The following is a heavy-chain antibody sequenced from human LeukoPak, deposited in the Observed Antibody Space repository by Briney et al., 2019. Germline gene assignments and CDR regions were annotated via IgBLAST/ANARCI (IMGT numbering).Heavy chain of an antibody. CDR2: INQDESEK. CDR1: GFTFSNYW. V-gene: IGHV3-7*05. Sequence: GGSLRLSCAASGFTFSNYWMSWDRQAPGKGLEWVANINQDESEKYHVDSVKGRFTISRDNAKNSLYLQMNSLRAEDTAVYYCTRVRVSSYYGMDIWGQGTTVTVSS. D-gene: IGHD2/OR15-2a*01. J-gene: IGHJ6*02. CDR3: TRVRVSSYYGMDI.